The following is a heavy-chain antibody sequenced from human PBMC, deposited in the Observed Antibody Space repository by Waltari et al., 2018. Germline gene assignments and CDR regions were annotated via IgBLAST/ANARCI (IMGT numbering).Heavy chain of an antibody. CDR2: VYPGDSDT. J-gene: IGHJ3*01. CDR3: ARRGRGNYPDAFDL. CDR1: GYRFNTYW. Sequence: EVQLVQSGAEVKKPGESLRISCKVSGYRFNTYWIDWVRQMPGKGLEWMGCVYPGDSDTRYSPSLQGHITSSVDKSNSTAYLQWTSLKDSDSAMYFCARRGRGNYPDAFDLWGQGTVVTVSS. D-gene: IGHD1-1*01. V-gene: IGHV5-51*01.